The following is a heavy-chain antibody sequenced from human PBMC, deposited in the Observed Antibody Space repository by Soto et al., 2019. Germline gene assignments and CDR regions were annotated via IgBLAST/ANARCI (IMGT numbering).Heavy chain of an antibody. CDR1: GYIFTGYY. Sequence: ASVKVSCKASGYIFTGYYMHWVRQAPGQGLEWMGWINPNSGGTNYAQKFQGWVTMTRDTSISTAYMELSRLRSDDTAVYYCARSNYDILTGYYDYWGQGTLVTVSS. CDR3: ARSNYDILTGYYDY. D-gene: IGHD3-9*01. CDR2: INPNSGGT. V-gene: IGHV1-2*04. J-gene: IGHJ4*02.